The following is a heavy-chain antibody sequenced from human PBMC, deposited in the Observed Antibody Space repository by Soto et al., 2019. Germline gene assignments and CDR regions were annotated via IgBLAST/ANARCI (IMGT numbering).Heavy chain of an antibody. V-gene: IGHV3-30*03. CDR1: GFTFSSYG. Sequence: PGGSLRLSCAASGFTFSSYGMHWVRQAPGKGLEWVAVILYDGSNKYYPDSVRGRLTISRDNTKNTLYLQMNSLRAEDTAVYYCARDRNGPPAYYDFWSGAYYYGMDVWGQGTTVTVSS. J-gene: IGHJ6*02. CDR2: ILYDGSNK. D-gene: IGHD3-3*01. CDR3: ARDRNGPPAYYDFWSGAYYYGMDV.